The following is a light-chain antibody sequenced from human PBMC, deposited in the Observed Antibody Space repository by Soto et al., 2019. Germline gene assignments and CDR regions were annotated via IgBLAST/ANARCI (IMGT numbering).Light chain of an antibody. Sequence: DIQMTQSPSSLSASVGDRVTITCRASQSISSCLNWYQQKPGKAPKLLIYGASNLQSGVPSRFSGSESGTDFTLTISRLEPEDFAVYYCQQFGSSPLFTFGPGTKVDVK. J-gene: IGKJ3*01. V-gene: IGKV1-39*01. CDR1: QSISSC. CDR3: QQFGSSPLFT. CDR2: GAS.